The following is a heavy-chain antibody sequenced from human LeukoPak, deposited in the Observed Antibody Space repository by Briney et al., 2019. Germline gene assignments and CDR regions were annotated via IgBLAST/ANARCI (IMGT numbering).Heavy chain of an antibody. CDR2: INPNSGGT. V-gene: IGHV1-2*02. CDR1: GYTFTGYY. J-gene: IGHJ4*02. D-gene: IGHD2-2*01. CDR3: ARWPGTREKLKVPAAVPFDY. Sequence: ASVKVSCKASGYTFTGYYMHWVRQAPGQGLEWMGWINPNSGGTNYAQKFQGRVTMTRDTSISTAYMELSRLRSDDTAVYYCARWPGTREKLKVPAAVPFDYWGQGTLVTVSS.